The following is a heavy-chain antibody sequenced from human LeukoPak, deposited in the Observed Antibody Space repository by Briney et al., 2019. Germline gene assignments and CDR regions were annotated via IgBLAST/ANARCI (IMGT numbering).Heavy chain of an antibody. V-gene: IGHV4-59*01. CDR1: GGSISSYY. CDR3: ARRLYQFFDY. D-gene: IGHD2-2*02. Sequence: PSETLSLTCTVSGGSISSYYWSWIRQPPGKGLEWIGYIYYSGSTNYNPSLKSRVTISVDTSKNQFSLKLSSVTAADTAVYYCARRLYQFFDYWGQGTLVTVSS. CDR2: IYYSGST. J-gene: IGHJ4*02.